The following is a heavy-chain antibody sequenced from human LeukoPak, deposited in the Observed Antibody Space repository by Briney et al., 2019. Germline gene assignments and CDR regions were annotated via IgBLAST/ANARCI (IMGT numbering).Heavy chain of an antibody. J-gene: IGHJ5*02. CDR3: AKARGATVNDPVDT. D-gene: IGHD1-1*01. Sequence: GGSLRLSCAASGFTFSAFAMTWVRQAPGKGLEWVSSFGGAGRAFTYHSHSVKGRFTISRDDSKNTLYLQRSSLRAGDTAVYHCAKARGATVNDPVDTWGQGTLVTVSS. CDR2: FGGAGRAFT. V-gene: IGHV3-23*01. CDR1: GFTFSAFA.